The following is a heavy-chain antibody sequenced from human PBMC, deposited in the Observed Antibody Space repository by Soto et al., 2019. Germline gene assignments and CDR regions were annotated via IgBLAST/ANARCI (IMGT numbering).Heavy chain of an antibody. CDR2: ISTNGGST. Sequence: GSLRLSCSASGFTFSSYATHWVRQAPGKELEYVSSISTNGGSTHYADSVKGRFTISRDNSKNTQYLQMSSLRADDTAVYYCVKGEYYYDSSGYYPFDYWGEGTLVTVS. CDR3: VKGEYYYDSSGYYPFDY. D-gene: IGHD3-22*01. J-gene: IGHJ4*02. V-gene: IGHV3-64D*06. CDR1: GFTFSSYA.